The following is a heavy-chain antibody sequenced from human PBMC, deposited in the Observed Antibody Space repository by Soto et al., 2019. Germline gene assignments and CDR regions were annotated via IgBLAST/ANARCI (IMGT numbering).Heavy chain of an antibody. V-gene: IGHV1-2*04. CDR3: AREATDNYFDY. CDR2: INPNSGGT. CDR1: GYTFTGYY. Sequence: ASVKVSCKASGYTFTGYYMHWVRQAPGQGLEWMGWINPNSGGTNYAQKFRGWVNMTRDTSISTAYMELSRLRSDDTAVYYCAREATDNYFDYWGQGTLVTVSS. J-gene: IGHJ4*02.